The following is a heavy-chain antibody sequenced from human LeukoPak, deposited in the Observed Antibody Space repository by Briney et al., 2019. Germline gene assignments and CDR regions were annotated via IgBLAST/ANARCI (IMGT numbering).Heavy chain of an antibody. CDR3: ARRDSSSWWSYFDY. D-gene: IGHD6-13*01. CDR2: IYYSGST. V-gene: IGHV4-59*01. CDR1: GGSISSYY. J-gene: IGHJ4*02. Sequence: SETLSLTCTVSGGSISSYYWNWIRQPPGKGLEWIGYIYYSGSTNYNPSLKSRVTISVDTSKNQFSLKLSSVTAADTAVYYCARRDSSSWWSYFDYWGQGTLVTVSS.